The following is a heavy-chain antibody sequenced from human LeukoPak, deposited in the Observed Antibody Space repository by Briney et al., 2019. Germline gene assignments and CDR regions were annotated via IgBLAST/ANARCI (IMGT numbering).Heavy chain of an antibody. J-gene: IGHJ4*02. CDR2: ISGSGGST. V-gene: IGHV3-23*01. D-gene: IGHD3-3*01. CDR1: GFTFSSYA. CDR3: AKIKYYDFWSGFPIDY. Sequence: GGSLRLSCAASGFTFSSYAMSWVRQAPGKGLEWVSAISGSGGSTYYADSVKGRFTISRDNSKNTLYLQMNSLRAEDTAVYYCAKIKYYDFWSGFPIDYWGQGTLVTVSS.